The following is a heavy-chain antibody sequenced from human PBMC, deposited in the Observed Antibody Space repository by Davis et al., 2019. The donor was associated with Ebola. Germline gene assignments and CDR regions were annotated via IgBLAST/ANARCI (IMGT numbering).Heavy chain of an antibody. J-gene: IGHJ6*03. CDR2: INHSGST. D-gene: IGHD3-22*01. CDR3: ARNYYDSSGYSYYYYMDV. Sequence: PGGSLRLSCAVYGGSFSGYYWSWIRQPPGKGLEWIGEINHSGSTNYNPSLKSRVTISVDTSKNQFSLKLSSVTAADTAVYYCARNYYDSSGYSYYYYMDVWGKGTTVTVSS. CDR1: GGSFSGYY. V-gene: IGHV4-34*01.